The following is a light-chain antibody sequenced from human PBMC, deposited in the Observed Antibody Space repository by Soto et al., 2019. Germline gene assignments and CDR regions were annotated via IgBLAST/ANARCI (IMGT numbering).Light chain of an antibody. CDR3: QQYDNYWT. V-gene: IGKV1-5*01. Sequence: DIQMTQSPSTLSGSVGHRFTITCRASQSIGTWLAWYQQKSGKAPRLLISDASSFESGVPSRLSGSGSGTEFTLTISNLKPDDFATYYCQQYDNYWTFGHGTKVDIK. J-gene: IGKJ1*01. CDR1: QSIGTW. CDR2: DAS.